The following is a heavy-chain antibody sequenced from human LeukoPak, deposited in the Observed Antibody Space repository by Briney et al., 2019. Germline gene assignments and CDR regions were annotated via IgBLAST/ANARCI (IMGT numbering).Heavy chain of an antibody. J-gene: IGHJ4*02. CDR3: ARDRWSRHSTVDY. CDR1: GYTFTSYG. CDR2: ISAYNGNT. Sequence: ASVKVSCKASGYTFTSYGISWVRQAPGQGLEWMGWISAYNGNTNYAQKLQGRVTMTIDTSTSTAYVELRSLRSDDTAVYYCARDRWSRHSTVDYWGQGTLVTVSS. D-gene: IGHD6-13*01. V-gene: IGHV1-18*01.